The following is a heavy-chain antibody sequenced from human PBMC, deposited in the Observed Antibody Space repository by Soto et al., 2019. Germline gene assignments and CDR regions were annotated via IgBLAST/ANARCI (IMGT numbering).Heavy chain of an antibody. V-gene: IGHV3-30*03. D-gene: IGHD2-2*01. J-gene: IGHJ3*01. CDR2: ISYDGSNK. Sequence: QVQLVESGGGVVQPGRSLRLSCAASGFTFSSYGMHWVRQAPGKGLEWVAVISYDGSNKYYADSVKGRFTISRDNSKNTLYLQMNSLRAEDTAVYYCALLTIVVVPAWGQGTMVTVSS. CDR3: ALLTIVVVPA. CDR1: GFTFSSYG.